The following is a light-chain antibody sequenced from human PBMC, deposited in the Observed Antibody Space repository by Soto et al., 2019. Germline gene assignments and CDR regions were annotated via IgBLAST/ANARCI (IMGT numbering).Light chain of an antibody. CDR2: GAS. Sequence: EIVLTQSPGTLSLSPGERATLSCRASQSVSSSYLAWYQQKPGQAPRLPIYGASSRATGIPDRLRGSGSGTNFTLTISRLEPEDVAVYYCHQYGSLYTFGQGTKLEIK. CDR3: HQYGSLYT. V-gene: IGKV3-20*01. J-gene: IGKJ2*01. CDR1: QSVSSSY.